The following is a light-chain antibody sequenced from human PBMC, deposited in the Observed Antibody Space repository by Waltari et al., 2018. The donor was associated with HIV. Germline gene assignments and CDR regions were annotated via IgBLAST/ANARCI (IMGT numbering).Light chain of an antibody. CDR3: AAWDGSLNGHVV. CDR2: SNN. Sequence: QSVLTQPPSASGTPGQRVTISCSGSSSNIGSNTVNWYQQLPGTAPKLLIYSNNQRPAGVPARFSGSKSGTSASLAISGLQSEDEADYYCAAWDGSLNGHVVFGGGTKLTVL. J-gene: IGLJ2*01. V-gene: IGLV1-44*01. CDR1: SSNIGSNT.